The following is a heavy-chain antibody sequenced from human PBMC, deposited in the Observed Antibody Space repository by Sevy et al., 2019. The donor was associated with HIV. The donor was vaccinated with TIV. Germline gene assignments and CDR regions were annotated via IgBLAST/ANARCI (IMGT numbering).Heavy chain of an antibody. D-gene: IGHD1-26*01. V-gene: IGHV1-8*01. CDR3: ARGSVGAPLDV. CDR2: MNPNSGNT. Sequence: AAVKVSCKASGYTFTSYDINWVRQATRQGLEWMGWMNPNSGNTGYPQKFQGRVTMSRNTSIITAYMELSSLRSEDTAVYYCARGSVGAPLDVWGQGTTVTVSS. J-gene: IGHJ6*02. CDR1: GYTFTSYD.